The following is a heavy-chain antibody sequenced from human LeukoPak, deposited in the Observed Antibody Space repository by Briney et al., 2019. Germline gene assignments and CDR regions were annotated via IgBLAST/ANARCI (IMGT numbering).Heavy chain of an antibody. D-gene: IGHD3-3*01. CDR3: ARGGGDFWNGYFDY. CDR1: GGSFSGYY. J-gene: IGHJ4*02. Sequence: SETLSLTCAVYGGSFSGYYWSWIRQPPGKGLEWIGEINHSGSTNYNPSLKSRVTISVDTSKNQFSLKLNSVTAADTAVYYCARGGGDFWNGYFDYWGQGTLVTVSS. CDR2: INHSGST. V-gene: IGHV4-34*01.